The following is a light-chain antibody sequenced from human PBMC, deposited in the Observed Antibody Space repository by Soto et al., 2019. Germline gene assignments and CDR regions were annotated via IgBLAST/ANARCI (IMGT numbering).Light chain of an antibody. CDR2: DAS. CDR3: QQRSSWPSIT. CDR1: QSVRSY. Sequence: EIVLTQSPATLPLSPGERATLSCRASQSVRSYLAWYQQKPGQAPRLLIYDASNRATGIPARFSGSGSGTDFTLTISSLEPEDFAVYYCQQRSSWPSITFGQGTRLEIK. J-gene: IGKJ5*01. V-gene: IGKV3-11*01.